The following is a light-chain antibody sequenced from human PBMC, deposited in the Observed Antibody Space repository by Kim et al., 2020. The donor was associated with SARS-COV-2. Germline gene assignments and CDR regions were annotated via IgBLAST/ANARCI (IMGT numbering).Light chain of an antibody. J-gene: IGKJ1*01. V-gene: IGKV3-11*01. CDR1: ESVSIY. CDR2: DSS. Sequence: SLSPGEKVTLSCRASESVSIYLAWYQQKSGQAPRLRIYDSSNRTTGIPARFSGSGSGTDFTLTISSLEPEDSAVYFCQQRDNWWTFGQGTKVDIK. CDR3: QQRDNWWT.